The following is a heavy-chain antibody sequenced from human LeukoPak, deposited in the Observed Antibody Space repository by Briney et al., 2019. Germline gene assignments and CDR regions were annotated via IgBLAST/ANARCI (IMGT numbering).Heavy chain of an antibody. CDR2: ISYDGSNK. CDR3: AKDMRGAAAGTRGVYFDY. Sequence: PGGSLRLSCAASGFTFSSYAMHWVRQAPGKGLEWVAVISYDGSNKYYADSVKGRFTISRDNSKNTLYLQMNSLRAEDTAVYYCAKDMRGAAAGTRGVYFDYWGQGTLVTVSS. D-gene: IGHD6-13*01. CDR1: GFTFSSYA. J-gene: IGHJ4*02. V-gene: IGHV3-30-3*01.